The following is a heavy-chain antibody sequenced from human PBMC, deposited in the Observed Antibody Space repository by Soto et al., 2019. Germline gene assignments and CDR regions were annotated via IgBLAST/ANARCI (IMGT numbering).Heavy chain of an antibody. J-gene: IGHJ4*02. CDR3: ARGWCGYDCEDFDY. CDR2: IWYDGSNK. CDR1: GFTFSSYG. Sequence: PGGSLRLSCAASGFTFSSYGMHWVRQAPGKGLEWVAVIWYDGSNKYYADPVKGRFTISRDNSKNTLYLQMNSLRAEDTAVYYCARGWCGYDCEDFDYWGQGTLVTVSS. V-gene: IGHV3-33*01. D-gene: IGHD5-12*01.